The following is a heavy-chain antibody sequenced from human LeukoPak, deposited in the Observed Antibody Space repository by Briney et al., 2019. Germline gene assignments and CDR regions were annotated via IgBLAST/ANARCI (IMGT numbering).Heavy chain of an antibody. D-gene: IGHD1-26*01. CDR1: GGSISSSSYY. CDR3: ARENSGSYREFDY. Sequence: SETLSLTCTVSGGSISSSSYYWGWIRQPPGKGLEWIGSIYYSGSTYYNPSLKSRVTISVDTSKDQFSLKLSSVTAADTAVFYCARENSGSYREFDYWGQGTLVTVSS. V-gene: IGHV4-39*07. J-gene: IGHJ4*02. CDR2: IYYSGST.